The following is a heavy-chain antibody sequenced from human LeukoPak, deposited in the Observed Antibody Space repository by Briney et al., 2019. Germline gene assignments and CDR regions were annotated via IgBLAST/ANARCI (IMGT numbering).Heavy chain of an antibody. V-gene: IGHV3-74*01. D-gene: IGHD2-2*01. CDR1: GLTFSSYW. J-gene: IGHJ4*02. Sequence: GGSLRLSCAASGLTFSSYWMHWVRQAPGKGLVWVSRINSDGSTTTYADSVKGRFTISRDNAKNTLHLQMNSLRAEDTAAYYCVRGLSGYASSLGYWGQGTLVTVSA. CDR3: VRGLSGYASSLGY. CDR2: INSDGSTT.